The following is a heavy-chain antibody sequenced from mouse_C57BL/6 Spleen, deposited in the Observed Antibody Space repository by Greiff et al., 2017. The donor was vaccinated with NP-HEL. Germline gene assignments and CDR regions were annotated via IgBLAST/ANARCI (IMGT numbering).Heavy chain of an antibody. D-gene: IGHD1-1*01. CDR2: INPYNGDT. CDR3: ARDDYGSSYGYFDV. J-gene: IGHJ1*03. V-gene: IGHV1-20*01. CDR1: GYSFTGYF. Sequence: VQLQQSGPELVKPGDSVKISCKASGYSFTGYFMNWVMQSHGKSLDWIGRINPYNGDTFYNQKFKGKATLTVDKSSSTAHMELRSLTSEDAAVYYGARDDYGSSYGYFDVWGTGTTVTVSS.